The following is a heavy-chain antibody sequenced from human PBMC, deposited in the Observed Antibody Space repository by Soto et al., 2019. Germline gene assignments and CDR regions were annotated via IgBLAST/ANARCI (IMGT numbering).Heavy chain of an antibody. J-gene: IGHJ5*02. Sequence: VGALRLSCAAAGYTVRSFTMNWVRQAPGKGLEWVSTISSNSSYIYYTDALRGRFTISRDNAKNSLHLQMNSLRAEDTAVYYCSRDASRDSGARGWFDPWGPGNLVPVSS. CDR2: ISSNSSYI. CDR1: GYTVRSFT. V-gene: IGHV3-21*01. CDR3: SRDASRDSGARGWFDP. D-gene: IGHD6-25*01.